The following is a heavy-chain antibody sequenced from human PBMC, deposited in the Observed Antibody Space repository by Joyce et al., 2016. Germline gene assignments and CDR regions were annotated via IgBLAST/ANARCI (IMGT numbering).Heavy chain of an antibody. Sequence: QVHLVESGGGVVQPGRSLRLSCSASGFTFSSYAMHWVRQAPGKGLGWVTFISSGGSNKYYADSVKGRFTISRDNSKNTLYLQMNSLRAEDTAVYYCARDRDDTYYFDYWGQGTLVTVSS. V-gene: IGHV3-30-3*01. J-gene: IGHJ4*02. CDR3: ARDRDDTYYFDY. CDR2: ISSGGSNK. D-gene: IGHD3-10*01. CDR1: GFTFSSYA.